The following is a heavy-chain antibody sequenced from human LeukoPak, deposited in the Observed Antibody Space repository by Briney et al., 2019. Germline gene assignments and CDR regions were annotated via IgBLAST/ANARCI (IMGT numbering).Heavy chain of an antibody. Sequence: GGPLRLSCAASGFTFSSYVMNWVRQAPGKGLEWVSGISTSGGSTYYADSVKGRFTISRDNSKNTLHLQMNSLRAEDTAVYYCARRNTGIGYWGQGTQVTVSS. CDR3: ARRNTGIGY. V-gene: IGHV3-23*01. CDR1: GFTFSSYV. J-gene: IGHJ4*02. CDR2: ISTSGGST. D-gene: IGHD4-17*01.